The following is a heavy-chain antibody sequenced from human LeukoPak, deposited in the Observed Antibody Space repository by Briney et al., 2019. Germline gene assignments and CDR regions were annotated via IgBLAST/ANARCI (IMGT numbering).Heavy chain of an antibody. D-gene: IGHD5-12*01. CDR2: ISGSGDNT. CDR1: GFTFTNYA. CDR3: AKAPVGWLRPLDY. J-gene: IGHJ4*02. Sequence: GGSLRLSCAASGFTFTNYAMCWVRQAPGKGLEWVSAISGSGDNTYYADSVKGRFTISRDNSRNTLYLQMNSLRAEDTALYYCAKAPVGWLRPLDYWGQGTLVTVSS. V-gene: IGHV3-23*01.